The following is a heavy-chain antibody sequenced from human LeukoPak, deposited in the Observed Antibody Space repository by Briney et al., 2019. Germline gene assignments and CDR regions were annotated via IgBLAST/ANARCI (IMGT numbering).Heavy chain of an antibody. CDR1: GFTFSSYG. CDR3: AKSLRFVVVPAAYFDY. Sequence: GGSLRLSCAASGFTFSSYGMHWVRQAPGKGLEWVAVIWYDGSNKYYADSVKGRFTISRDNSKNTLYLQMNSLRAEDAAVYYCAKSLRFVVVPAAYFDYWGQGTLVTVSS. V-gene: IGHV3-33*06. CDR2: IWYDGSNK. D-gene: IGHD2-2*01. J-gene: IGHJ4*02.